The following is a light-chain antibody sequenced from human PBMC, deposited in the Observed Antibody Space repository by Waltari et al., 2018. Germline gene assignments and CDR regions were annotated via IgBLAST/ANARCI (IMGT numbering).Light chain of an antibody. V-gene: IGLV1-47*01. CDR1: ASNVRGNY. CDR3: AAWDDRLSGWV. CDR2: KNN. J-gene: IGLJ3*02. Sequence: QSVLTQPPSASGTPGQRVTLSCYGSASNVRGNYASWYQQLPVTAPKLLIYKNNRRPSGVPDRFSGSKSGTSASMAISGLQSGDEAAYSCAAWDDRLSGWVFGGGTKLTVL.